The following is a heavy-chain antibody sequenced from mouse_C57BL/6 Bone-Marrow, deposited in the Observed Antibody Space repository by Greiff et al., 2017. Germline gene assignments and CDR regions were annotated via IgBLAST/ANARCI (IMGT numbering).Heavy chain of an antibody. CDR2: IDPENGDT. V-gene: IGHV14-4*01. J-gene: IGHJ2*01. CDR1: GFNIKDDY. D-gene: IGHD3-2*02. CDR3: TTRQLRLRFDY. Sequence: VQLKQSGAELVRPGASVKLSCTASGFNIKDDYMHWVKQRPEQGLAWIGWIDPENGDTEYASKFQGKGTITADTSSNTAYLQLSSLTSEDTAVYYCTTRQLRLRFDYWGQGTTLTVSS.